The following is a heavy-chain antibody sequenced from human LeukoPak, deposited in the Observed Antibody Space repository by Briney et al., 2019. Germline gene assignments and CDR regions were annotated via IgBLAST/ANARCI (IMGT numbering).Heavy chain of an antibody. CDR3: ARQWLVSPLFDY. CDR2: INHSGST. V-gene: IGHV4-34*01. CDR1: GGSFSGYY. J-gene: IGHJ4*02. D-gene: IGHD6-19*01. Sequence: PSETLSLTCAVYGGSFSGYYWSWIRQPPGKGWEWIGEINHSGSTNYNPSLRSRVTVSVHTSKNQLSLKLSSVTAADTAVYYCARQWLVSPLFDYWGQGTLVTVSS.